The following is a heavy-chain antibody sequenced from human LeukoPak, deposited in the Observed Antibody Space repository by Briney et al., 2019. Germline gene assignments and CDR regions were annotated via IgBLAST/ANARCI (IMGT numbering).Heavy chain of an antibody. Sequence: GGSLRLSCAASGFTFSSNYMSWVRQAPGKGLEWVSVIYSGGSTYYSDSGKGRFTISRDNSKHTLYLQMNSLRAEDTAVYYCARESAYDILTGYPENAFDIWGQGTMVTVSS. CDR2: IYSGGST. J-gene: IGHJ3*02. V-gene: IGHV3-66*01. D-gene: IGHD3-9*01. CDR3: ARESAYDILTGYPENAFDI. CDR1: GFTFSSNY.